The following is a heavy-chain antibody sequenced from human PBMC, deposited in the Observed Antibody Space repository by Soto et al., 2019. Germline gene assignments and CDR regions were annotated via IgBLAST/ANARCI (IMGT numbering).Heavy chain of an antibody. Sequence: ASVKVSCKASGYTFTSYDINWVRQATGQGLEWMGWMNPNSGNTGYAQKFQGRVTMTRNTSISTVYMELSSLRSEDTAVYYCARERAAAGSNRFDPWGQGTLVTVSS. CDR3: ARERAAAGSNRFDP. D-gene: IGHD6-13*01. J-gene: IGHJ5*02. CDR2: MNPNSGNT. V-gene: IGHV1-8*01. CDR1: GYTFTSYD.